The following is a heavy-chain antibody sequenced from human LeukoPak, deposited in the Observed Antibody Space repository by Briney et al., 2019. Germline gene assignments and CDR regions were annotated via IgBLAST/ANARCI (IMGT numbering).Heavy chain of an antibody. V-gene: IGHV5-51*01. J-gene: IGHJ5*02. CDR2: IYPGDSDT. CDR3: ARVPRPSDFWSSLTLFDP. CDR1: GYSFTSYW. Sequence: GESLKISCKGSGYSFTSYWIGWVRQMPGKGLEWMGIIYPGDSDTRYSPSFQGQVTISADKSISTAYLQWSSLKASDTAMYYRARVPRPSDFWSSLTLFDPWGQGTLVTVSS. D-gene: IGHD3-3*01.